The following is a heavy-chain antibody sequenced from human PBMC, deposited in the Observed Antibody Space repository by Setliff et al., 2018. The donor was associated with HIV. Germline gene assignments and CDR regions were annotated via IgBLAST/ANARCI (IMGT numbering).Heavy chain of an antibody. V-gene: IGHV4-61*09. CDR1: GDSISSGSYY. Sequence: TLSLTCTVSGDSISSGSYYWSWIRLPAGKGLEWIGQIHTTGSTNYNPSLKGRVTISMDTSKNQFSLNLNSVTATDTAVYYCAKRTFGSGRLDPWGQGTLVTVSS. D-gene: IGHD3-16*01. J-gene: IGHJ5*02. CDR3: AKRTFGSGRLDP. CDR2: IHTTGST.